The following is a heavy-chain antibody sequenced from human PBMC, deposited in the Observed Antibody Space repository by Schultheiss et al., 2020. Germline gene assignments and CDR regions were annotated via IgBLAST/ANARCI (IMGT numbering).Heavy chain of an antibody. Sequence: GGSLRLSCAASGFTVSSNYMSWVRQAPGKGLEWVAVIWYDGSNKYYVDSVKGRFTISRDNSKNTLYLQMNSLRAEDTAVYYCARDRGSSGCVDYWGQGTLVTVSS. J-gene: IGHJ4*02. D-gene: IGHD3-22*01. CDR1: GFTVSSNY. CDR2: IWYDGSNK. V-gene: IGHV3-33*08. CDR3: ARDRGSSGCVDY.